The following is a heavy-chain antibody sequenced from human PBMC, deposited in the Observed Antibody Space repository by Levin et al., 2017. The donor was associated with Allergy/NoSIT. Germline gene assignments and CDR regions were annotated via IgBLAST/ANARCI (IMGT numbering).Heavy chain of an antibody. Sequence: PAASVKVSCKASGYTFINYYMHWVRQAPGQGLEWMGVLKPSGVDTGYAQKFQGRVTMTRDTSTGSFYMELSSLTSEDTAVYYCARERGGTGFFDFWGQGTLVTVSS. V-gene: IGHV1-46*01. CDR2: LKPSGVDT. CDR3: ARERGGTGFFDF. CDR1: GYTFINYY. D-gene: IGHD3/OR15-3a*01. J-gene: IGHJ4*02.